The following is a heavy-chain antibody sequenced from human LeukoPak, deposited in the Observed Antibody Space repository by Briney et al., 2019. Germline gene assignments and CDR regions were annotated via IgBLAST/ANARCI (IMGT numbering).Heavy chain of an antibody. V-gene: IGHV4-38-2*02. D-gene: IGHD6-13*01. CDR1: DYSISNGYY. J-gene: IGHJ4*02. CDR3: ARIPGVSAVGSLDH. Sequence: PSETLSLTCTVSDYSISNGYYWAWVRQPPGKGLEWIGSIYHSGSTYYNPSPTSRLTISVDASKYRFSLKLSSVTAADTAVYYCARIPGVSAVGSLDHWGQGTLVTVSS. CDR2: IYHSGST.